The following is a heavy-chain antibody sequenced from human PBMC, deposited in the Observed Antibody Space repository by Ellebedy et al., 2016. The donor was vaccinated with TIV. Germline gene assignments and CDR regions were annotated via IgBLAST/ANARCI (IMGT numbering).Heavy chain of an antibody. Sequence: PGGSLRLSCAASGLMFNKYVMSWVRQAPGKGLEWVSGISGSGGDTYYADSVKGRFTISRDNSKNTLYLQMNSLRPEDTALYYCAKASRGYNLPFDFWGRGTRVTVSS. CDR3: AKASRGYNLPFDF. CDR2: ISGSGGDT. CDR1: GLMFNKYV. D-gene: IGHD5-18*01. V-gene: IGHV3-23*01. J-gene: IGHJ4*02.